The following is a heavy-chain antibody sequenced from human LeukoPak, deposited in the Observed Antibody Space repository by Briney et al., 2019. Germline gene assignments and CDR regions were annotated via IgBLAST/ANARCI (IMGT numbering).Heavy chain of an antibody. V-gene: IGHV4-59*13. D-gene: IGHD4-23*01. CDR2: IYYTGST. Sequence: SETLSLTCTVSGDSISSGYWSWIRQPPGKGLEWIGYIYYTGSTNYNPSLKSRVTISVDMSKNQFSLRLSSVTAADTAVYFCAKNTIGGRHGVDYWGQGTLVTVSS. CDR3: AKNTIGGRHGVDY. CDR1: GDSISSGY. J-gene: IGHJ4*02.